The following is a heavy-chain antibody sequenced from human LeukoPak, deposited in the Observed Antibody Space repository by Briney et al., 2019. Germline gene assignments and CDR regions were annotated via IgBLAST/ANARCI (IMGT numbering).Heavy chain of an antibody. CDR2: INPNSGGT. V-gene: IGHV1-2*02. J-gene: IGHJ5*02. D-gene: IGHD3-22*01. CDR1: GYTFTGYY. Sequence: VASVKVSCKASGYTFTGYYMHWVRQAPGQGLEWMGWINPNSGGTNYAQKFQGRVTMTRDTSISTAYMELSSLRSEDTAVYYCARATVIEGNDNWFDPWGQGTLVTVSS. CDR3: ARATVIEGNDNWFDP.